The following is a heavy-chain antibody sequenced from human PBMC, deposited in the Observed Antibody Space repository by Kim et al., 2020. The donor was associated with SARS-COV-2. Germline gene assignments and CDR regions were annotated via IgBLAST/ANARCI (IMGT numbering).Heavy chain of an antibody. Sequence: SGPTLVKPTQTLTLTCTFSGFSLSTSGVGVGWIRQPPGKALEWLALIYWDDDKRYSPSLKSRLTITKDTSKNQVVLTMTNMDPVDTATYYCAHSRIRRGTMMVVAFIPLDYWGQGTLVTVSS. D-gene: IGHD3-22*01. CDR2: IYWDDDK. V-gene: IGHV2-5*02. CDR1: GFSLSTSGVG. CDR3: AHSRIRRGTMMVVAFIPLDY. J-gene: IGHJ4*02.